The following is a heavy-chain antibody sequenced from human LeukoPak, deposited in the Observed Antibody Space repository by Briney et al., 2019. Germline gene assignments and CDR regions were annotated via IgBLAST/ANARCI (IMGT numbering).Heavy chain of an antibody. CDR1: GGGFGNYG. CDR3: ARVKGETAPTISNYYYYMDV. Sequence: ASVKVSCKASGGGFGNYGITWVRQAPGQGLEWVGGVIPIFGSSNYAPKFQARVTISADRSTSTAYMELRTLTSEDTAVYYCARVKGETAPTISNYYYYMDVWDKGTTVTVSS. CDR2: VIPIFGSS. D-gene: IGHD1-1*01. J-gene: IGHJ6*03. V-gene: IGHV1-69*06.